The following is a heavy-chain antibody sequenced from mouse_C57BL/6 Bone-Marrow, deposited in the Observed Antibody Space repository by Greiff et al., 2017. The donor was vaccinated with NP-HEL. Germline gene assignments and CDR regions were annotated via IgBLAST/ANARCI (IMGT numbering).Heavy chain of an antibody. D-gene: IGHD2-4*01. CDR2: ILPGSGST. CDR1: GYTFTGYW. J-gene: IGHJ3*01. Sequence: QVQLQQSGAELMKPGASVKLSCTATGYTFTGYWIEWVKQRPGHGLEWIGEILPGSGSTNYTEKFKGKATFTADTSSNTAYMQLSSLTTEDSAIDYCARDRTYDYDWFAYWGQGTLVTVSA. V-gene: IGHV1-9*01. CDR3: ARDRTYDYDWFAY.